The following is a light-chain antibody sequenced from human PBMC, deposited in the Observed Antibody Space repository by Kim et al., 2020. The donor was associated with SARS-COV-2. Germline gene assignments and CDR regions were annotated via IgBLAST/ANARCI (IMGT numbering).Light chain of an antibody. CDR1: SSDVGSYNY. V-gene: IGLV2-14*01. J-gene: IGLJ3*02. CDR3: SSYTTISTVV. Sequence: QSALTQPASVSGSPGQSITISCTGTSSDVGSYNYVSWFQQHPGTAPKLMIFEVIKRPSGVSNRFSGSKSGNTATLTISGLQAEDEADYYCSSYTTISTVVFGGGTQLTVL. CDR2: EVI.